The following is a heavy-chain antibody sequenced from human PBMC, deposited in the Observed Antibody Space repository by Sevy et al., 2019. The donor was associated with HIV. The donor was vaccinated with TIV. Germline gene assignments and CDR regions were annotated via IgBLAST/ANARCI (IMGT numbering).Heavy chain of an antibody. J-gene: IGHJ6*02. CDR1: GFTFSDYT. Sequence: GGSLRLSCAVSGFTFSDYTLSWVRQAPGKGLEWVAFIRGKPYGGTTEYAASVKGRFTISRDDSKSIAYLQMNSLKTEDTAVYYCTRVEGAADWGMDVWGQGTTVTVSS. CDR3: TRVEGAADWGMDV. CDR2: IRGKPYGGTT. D-gene: IGHD1-26*01. V-gene: IGHV3-49*04.